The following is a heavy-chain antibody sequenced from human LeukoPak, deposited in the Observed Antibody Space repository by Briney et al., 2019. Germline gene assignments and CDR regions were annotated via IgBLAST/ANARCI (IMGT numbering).Heavy chain of an antibody. J-gene: IGHJ4*02. D-gene: IGHD6-6*01. Sequence: GRSLRLSCAASGFTFSSCDMNWVRQAPGKGLEWVSYISPSSTRIDYAASVRGRFTISRDNSRNTLYLQMISLRAEDTAVYYCAKDHVHSSSSYYFDCWGQGTLVTVSS. CDR2: ISPSSTRI. V-gene: IGHV3-48*01. CDR1: GFTFSSCD. CDR3: AKDHVHSSSSYYFDC.